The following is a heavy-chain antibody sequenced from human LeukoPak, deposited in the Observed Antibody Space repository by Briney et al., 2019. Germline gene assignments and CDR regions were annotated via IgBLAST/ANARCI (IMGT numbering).Heavy chain of an antibody. V-gene: IGHV4-59*01. CDR1: GGSISSYY. CDR2: IYYSGST. CDR3: ARAYQEDYFDY. J-gene: IGHJ4*02. Sequence: TSETLSLTCTVSGGSISSYYWSWIRQPPGKGLEWIGYIYYSGSTNYNPSLKSRVTISVDTSKNQFSLKLSSVTAADTAVYYCARAYQEDYFDYWGQGTLVTVSS.